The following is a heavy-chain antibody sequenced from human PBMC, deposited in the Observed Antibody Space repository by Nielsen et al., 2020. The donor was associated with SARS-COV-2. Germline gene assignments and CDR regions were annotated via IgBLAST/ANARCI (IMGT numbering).Heavy chain of an antibody. J-gene: IGHJ6*02. V-gene: IGHV3-7*03. D-gene: IGHD4-17*01. CDR2: IKHDGSEN. CDR1: GFTFSSYG. CDR3: ARDYGDFRDYYYGMDV. Sequence: GESLKISCVGSGFTFSSYGMTWFRQAPGKGLEWVANIKHDGSENYYVESVKGRFTISRDNARSALYLQMNSLRGEDSAIYYCARDYGDFRDYYYGMDVWGQGTTVTVSS.